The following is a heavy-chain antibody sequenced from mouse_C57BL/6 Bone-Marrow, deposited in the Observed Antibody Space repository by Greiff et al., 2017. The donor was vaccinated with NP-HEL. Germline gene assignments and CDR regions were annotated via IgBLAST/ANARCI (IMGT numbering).Heavy chain of an antibody. V-gene: IGHV1-42*01. CDR3: ASSAGSSLYYYAMDY. D-gene: IGHD1-1*01. CDR2: INPSTGGT. J-gene: IGHJ4*01. Sequence: VHVKQSGPELVKPGASVKISCKASGYSFTGYYMNWVKQSPEKSLEWIGEINPSTGGTTYNQKFKAKAPLTVDKSSSTAYMQLKSLTSEDSAVYYCASSAGSSLYYYAMDYWGQGTSVTVSS. CDR1: GYSFTGYY.